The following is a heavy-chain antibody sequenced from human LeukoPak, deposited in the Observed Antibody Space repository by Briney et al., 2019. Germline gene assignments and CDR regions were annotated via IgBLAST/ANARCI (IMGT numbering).Heavy chain of an antibody. CDR1: GYTFTGYY. V-gene: IGHV1-2*02. D-gene: IGHD6-13*01. Sequence: ASVKVSCKASGYTFTGYYMHWVRQAPGQGLEWMGWINPNSGGTNYAQKFQGRVTMTRDTSISTAYMELSRPRSDDTAVYYCARQEIAAAAPAPWGQGTLVTVSS. CDR3: ARQEIAAAAPAP. CDR2: INPNSGGT. J-gene: IGHJ5*02.